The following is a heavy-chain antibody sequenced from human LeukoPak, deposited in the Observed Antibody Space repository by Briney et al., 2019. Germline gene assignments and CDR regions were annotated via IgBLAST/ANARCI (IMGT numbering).Heavy chain of an antibody. D-gene: IGHD3-10*01. CDR2: IFSSGNT. V-gene: IGHV4-59*01. CDR3: ARGKVVTMVRGVIITYFDY. CDR1: GGSISSYY. J-gene: IGHJ4*02. Sequence: SETLSLTCTVSGGSISSYYWNWIRQPPGKGLEWVGYIFSSGNTNYNPSLKSRVTISVDTSKNQFSLKLSSVTAADTAVYYCARGKVVTMVRGVIITYFDYWGQGTLVTVSS.